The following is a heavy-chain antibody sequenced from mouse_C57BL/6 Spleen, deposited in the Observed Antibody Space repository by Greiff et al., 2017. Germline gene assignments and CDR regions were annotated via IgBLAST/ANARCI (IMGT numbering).Heavy chain of an antibody. CDR2: IRSKSNNYAT. J-gene: IGHJ3*01. V-gene: IGHV10-1*01. Sequence: EVQGVESGGGLVQPKGSLKLSCAASGFSFNTYAMNWVRQAPGKGLEWVARIRSKSNNYATYYADSVKDRFTISRDDSESMLYLQMNNLKTEDTAMYYCVRQGNYYGSFAYWGQGTLVTVSA. CDR3: VRQGNYYGSFAY. D-gene: IGHD1-1*01. CDR1: GFSFNTYA.